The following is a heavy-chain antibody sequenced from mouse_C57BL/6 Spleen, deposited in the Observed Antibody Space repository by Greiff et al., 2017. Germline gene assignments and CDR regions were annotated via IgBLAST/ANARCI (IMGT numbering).Heavy chain of an antibody. CDR2: IHPNSGST. Sequence: QVQLQQPGAELVKPGASVKLSCKASGYTFTSYWMHWVKQRPGQGLEWIGMIHPNSGSTNYNEKFKSKATLTVDKSSSPAFLQLSSLTSEDSAVXYDARYGEFDNYGSYYDRYCAMDYWGQGTTLTVSS. CDR3: ARYGEFDNYGSYYDRYCAMDY. J-gene: IGHJ4*01. V-gene: IGHV1-64*01. CDR1: GYTFTSYW. D-gene: IGHD1-1*01.